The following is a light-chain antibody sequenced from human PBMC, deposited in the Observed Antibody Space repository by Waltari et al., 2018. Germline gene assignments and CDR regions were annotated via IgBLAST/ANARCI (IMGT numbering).Light chain of an antibody. Sequence: QSVLTQPPSASGTPGQGVTISCSGSRSNIGANTVYWYQHLPGTAPKVLIYGNNQRPSWVPDRFSGPKSGTAASLAVSGLQSEDEGDYYCATWDDSLNGVVFGGGTKLTVL. V-gene: IGLV1-44*01. J-gene: IGLJ2*01. CDR3: ATWDDSLNGVV. CDR1: RSNIGANT. CDR2: GNN.